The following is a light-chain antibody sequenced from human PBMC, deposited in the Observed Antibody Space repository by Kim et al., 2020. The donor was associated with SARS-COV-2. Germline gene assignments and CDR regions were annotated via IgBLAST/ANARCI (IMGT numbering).Light chain of an antibody. CDR2: GAI. CDR3: QQYNEGTSWT. J-gene: IGKJ1*01. Sequence: EIVMTQSPATLSVSPGERATLSCWASQSVSSHLAWYQQKPGQAPRLLIYGAITRATGIPARFSGSGSGTDFTLTISSLQSEDFAVYYCQQYNEGTSWTFGQGTKVESK. V-gene: IGKV3-15*01. CDR1: QSVSSH.